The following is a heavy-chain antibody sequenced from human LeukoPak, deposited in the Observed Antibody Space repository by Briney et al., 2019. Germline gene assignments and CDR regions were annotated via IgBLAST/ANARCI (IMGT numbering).Heavy chain of an antibody. CDR1: GFTFSNAW. CDR2: IKSKTDGGTT. Sequence: PGGSLRLSCAASGFTFSNAWMSWVRQAPGKGLEWVVRIKSKTDGGTTDYAAPVKGRFTISRDDSKNTLYLQMNSLKTEDTAVYYCTTVLYDILTGYQSPTWYYFDYWGQGTLVTVSS. D-gene: IGHD3-9*01. CDR3: TTVLYDILTGYQSPTWYYFDY. V-gene: IGHV3-15*01. J-gene: IGHJ4*02.